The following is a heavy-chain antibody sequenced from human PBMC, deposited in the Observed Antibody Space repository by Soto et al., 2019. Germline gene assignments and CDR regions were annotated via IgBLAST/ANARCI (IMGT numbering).Heavy chain of an antibody. J-gene: IGHJ5*02. CDR1: GYTFTGYY. D-gene: IGHD2-8*01. CDR2: INPNSGGT. Sequence: GASVKVSCKASGYTFTGYYMHWVLQAPGQGLEWMGWINPNSGGTNYAQKFQGRVTMTRDTSISTAYMELSRLRSDDTAVYYCARVYCTNGVCSWFDPWGQGTLVTVSS. CDR3: ARVYCTNGVCSWFDP. V-gene: IGHV1-2*02.